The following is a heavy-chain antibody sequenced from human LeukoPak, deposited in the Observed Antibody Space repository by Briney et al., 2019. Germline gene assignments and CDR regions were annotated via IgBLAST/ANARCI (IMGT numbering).Heavy chain of an antibody. V-gene: IGHV4-4*02. CDR2: IFHTGTT. Sequence: PSETLSLTCAVSGGSISSSNWWSWVRQPPGKGLEWIGRIFHTGTTDYKTSLKGRVTISVDKSKNQFSLKLTSVTAADTAVYYCARLTPTTLSLYYYYMDVWGQGTMVTVSS. J-gene: IGHJ6*03. D-gene: IGHD2/OR15-2a*01. CDR3: ARLTPTTLSLYYYYMDV. CDR1: GGSISSSNW.